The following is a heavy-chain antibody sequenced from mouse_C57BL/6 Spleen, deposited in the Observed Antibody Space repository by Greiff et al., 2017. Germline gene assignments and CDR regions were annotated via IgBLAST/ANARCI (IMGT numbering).Heavy chain of an antibody. CDR2: IYPGDGDT. J-gene: IGHJ3*01. CDR1: GYAFSSSW. Sequence: VQLQQSGPELVKPGASVKISCKASGYAFSSSWMNWVKQRPGKGLEWIGRIYPGDGDTNYNGKFKGKATLTADKSSSTAYMQLSSLTSEDSAVYFCARSAGNYVLSGTTWFAYWGQGTLVTVSA. CDR3: ARSAGNYVLSGTTWFAY. V-gene: IGHV1-82*01. D-gene: IGHD2-1*01.